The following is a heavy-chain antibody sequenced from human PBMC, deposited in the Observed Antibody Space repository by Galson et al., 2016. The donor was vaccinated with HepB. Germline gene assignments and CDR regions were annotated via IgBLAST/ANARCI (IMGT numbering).Heavy chain of an antibody. D-gene: IGHD3-22*01. CDR3: ARDPGYFDSSGRYYSYGLDL. Sequence: SLRLSCAVSGITFSTYSMNWVRQAPGKGLEWVSYISPGSNRIYYADSVKGRFTISRDNAKNSLYLQMNSLRDEDTAVYYCARDPGYFDSSGRYYSYGLDLWGQGTTVTVSS. CDR1: GITFSTYS. V-gene: IGHV3-48*02. CDR2: ISPGSNRI. J-gene: IGHJ6*02.